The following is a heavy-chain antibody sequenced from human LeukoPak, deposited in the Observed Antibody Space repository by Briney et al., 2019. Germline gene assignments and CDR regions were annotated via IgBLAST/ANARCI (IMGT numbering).Heavy chain of an antibody. CDR3: ARGRDGPRGYFDY. Sequence: PSETLSLTCAVYGGSFSGYYWSLIRQPPGKGLEWIGEINHSGSTNYNPSLKSRVTISVDTSKNQFSLKLSSVTAADTAVYYCARGRDGPRGYFDYWGQGTLVTVSS. D-gene: IGHD3-16*01. J-gene: IGHJ4*02. CDR1: GGSFSGYY. V-gene: IGHV4-34*01. CDR2: INHSGST.